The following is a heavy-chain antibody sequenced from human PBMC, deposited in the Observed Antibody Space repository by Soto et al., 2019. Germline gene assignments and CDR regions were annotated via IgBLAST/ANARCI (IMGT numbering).Heavy chain of an antibody. Sequence: QVQLQEAGPGLVKPSGTLSLTCAVSSGSITSSNWWMWVRQPPGRGLEWIGEIYHSGSTNYNPSLKSRITISVDRSKNQFSLKLSSVTAADTAVYYCARTRYNSGWYDFDYWGQGTLVTVSS. J-gene: IGHJ4*02. V-gene: IGHV4-4*02. CDR3: ARTRYNSGWYDFDY. CDR1: SGSITSSNW. D-gene: IGHD6-19*01. CDR2: IYHSGST.